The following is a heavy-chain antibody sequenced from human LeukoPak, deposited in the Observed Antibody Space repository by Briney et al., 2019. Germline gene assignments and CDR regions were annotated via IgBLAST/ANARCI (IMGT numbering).Heavy chain of an antibody. CDR3: ATQRGSYLWGTDFDY. CDR1: GYTFTGYY. V-gene: IGHV1-2*02. CDR2: INPNSGDT. J-gene: IGHJ4*02. D-gene: IGHD3-16*01. Sequence: ASVKVSCKASGYTFTGYYMRWVRQAPGQGLECMGWINPNSGDTKYAQKFQGRVTMTRDTSISTAYMELSRLTSDDTAVYYCATQRGSYLWGTDFDYWGQGTLVTVSS.